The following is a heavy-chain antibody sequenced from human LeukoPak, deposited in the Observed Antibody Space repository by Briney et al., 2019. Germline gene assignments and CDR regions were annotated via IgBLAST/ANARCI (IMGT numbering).Heavy chain of an antibody. CDR1: GGSISGYY. J-gene: IGHJ4*02. CDR2: ISGSGST. Sequence: PSETLSLTCTVSGGSISGYYWSWIRLPAGKGLECVGRISGSGSTNYHPSLQSRVTMSVDTSKNQFSLKLSSVTAADTAMYYCARGSSGSLPFDYWGQGTLVTVSS. D-gene: IGHD3-22*01. V-gene: IGHV4-4*07. CDR3: ARGSSGSLPFDY.